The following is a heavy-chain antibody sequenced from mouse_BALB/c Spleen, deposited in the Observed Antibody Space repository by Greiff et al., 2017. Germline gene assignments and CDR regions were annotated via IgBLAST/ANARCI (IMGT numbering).Heavy chain of an antibody. CDR2: IWSGGST. Sequence: QVQLKQSGPGLVQPSQSLSITCTVSGFSLTSYGVHWVRQSPGKGLEWLGVIWSGGSTDYNAAFISRLSISKDNSKSQVFFKMNSLQADDTAIYYCARNQILKYFDVWGAGTTVTVSS. D-gene: IGHD1-1*01. J-gene: IGHJ1*01. CDR3: ARNQILKYFDV. CDR1: GFSLTSYG. V-gene: IGHV2-4-1*01.